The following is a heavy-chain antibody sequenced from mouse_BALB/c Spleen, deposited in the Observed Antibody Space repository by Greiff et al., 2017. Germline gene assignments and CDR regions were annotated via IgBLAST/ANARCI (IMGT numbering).Heavy chain of an antibody. J-gene: IGHJ4*01. V-gene: IGHV5-12-2*01. CDR1: GFTFSSYT. CDR3: ARQGDYAMDY. CDR2: ISNGGGST. Sequence: EVMLVESGGGLVQPGGSLKLSCAASGFTFSSYTMSWVRQTPEKRLEWVAYISNGGGSTYYPDTVKGRFTISRNNAKYTLYLQMSSLKSEDTAMYYCARQGDYAMDYWVKEPQSPSPQ.